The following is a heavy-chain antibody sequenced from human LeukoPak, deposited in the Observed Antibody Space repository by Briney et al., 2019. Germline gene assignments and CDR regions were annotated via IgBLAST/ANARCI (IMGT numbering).Heavy chain of an antibody. V-gene: IGHV3-23*01. D-gene: IGHD2-2*01. J-gene: IGHJ4*02. CDR3: AKRQYQLPYFDY. Sequence: AGGSLRLSCAASGFTFSSYAMSWVRQAPGKGLEWVSAISGSGGSTYYADPVKGRFTISRDNSKNTLYLQMNSLRAEDTAVYYCAKRQYQLPYFDYWGQGTLVTVSS. CDR2: ISGSGGST. CDR1: GFTFSSYA.